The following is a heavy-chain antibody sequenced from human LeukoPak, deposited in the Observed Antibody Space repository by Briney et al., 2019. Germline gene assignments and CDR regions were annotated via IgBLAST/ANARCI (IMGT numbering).Heavy chain of an antibody. V-gene: IGHV7-4-1*02. J-gene: IGHJ4*02. D-gene: IGHD2-21*02. CDR1: GYTFTGYY. CDR3: ARDEHIVVVTAILDY. CDR2: INTNTGNP. Sequence: ASVKVSCKASGYTFTGYYMHWVRQAPGQGLEWMGWINTNTGNPTYAQGFTGRFVFSLDTSVSTAYLQISSLKAEDTAVYYCARDEHIVVVTAILDYWGQGTLVTVSS.